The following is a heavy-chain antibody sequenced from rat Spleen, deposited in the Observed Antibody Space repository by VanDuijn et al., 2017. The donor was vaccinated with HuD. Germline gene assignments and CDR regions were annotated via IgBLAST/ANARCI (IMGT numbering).Heavy chain of an antibody. CDR2: IWSGGTT. CDR1: GFSLTSYH. V-gene: IGHV2-43*01. Sequence: QVQLKESGPGLEQPSQTLSLTCTVSGFSLTSYHISWVRQPPGKGLEWMGIIWSGGTTTYNSLLKSRLSISRDTSKSQVFLKMNSLQAEDTATYYCARDDYGGYRGLDYWGQGVMVTVSS. CDR3: ARDDYGGYRGLDY. D-gene: IGHD1-11*01. J-gene: IGHJ2*01.